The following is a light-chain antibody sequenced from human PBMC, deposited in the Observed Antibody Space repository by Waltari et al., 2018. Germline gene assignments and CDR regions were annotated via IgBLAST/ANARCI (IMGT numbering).Light chain of an antibody. Sequence: IVLTPSPGTLSLSPGERATLSCRTSQSVGRTLALYQQKPGQAPSLLIYGASNRATGIPDRFSGSGSGTDFSLTISRLEPEDFSVYYCQHYVRLPGTFGQGTKVEIK. J-gene: IGKJ1*01. CDR2: GAS. CDR1: QSVGRT. CDR3: QHYVRLPGT. V-gene: IGKV3-20*01.